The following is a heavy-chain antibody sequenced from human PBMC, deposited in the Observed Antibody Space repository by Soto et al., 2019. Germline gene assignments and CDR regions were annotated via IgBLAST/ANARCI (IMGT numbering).Heavy chain of an antibody. CDR3: AKHQWKYDSSGYYRRAYYYYGMDV. V-gene: IGHV1-69*06. D-gene: IGHD3-22*01. CDR1: GGTFSSYA. CDR2: IIPIFGTA. J-gene: IGHJ6*02. Sequence: ASVKVSCKASGGTFSSYAISWVRQAPGQGLEWMGGIIPIFGTANYAQKFQGRVTITADKSTSTAYMELSSLRSEDTAVYYCAKHQWKYDSSGYYRRAYYYYGMDVWGQGTTVTVSS.